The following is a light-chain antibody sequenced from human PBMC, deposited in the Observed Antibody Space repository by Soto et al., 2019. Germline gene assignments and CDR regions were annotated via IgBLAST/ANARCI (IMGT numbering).Light chain of an antibody. Sequence: DIPMTQSPSTLSASVGDRVAITCRASQSISIWLAWYQQKPGKAPKLLIYKASSLESGVPSRFSGSGSGTEFTLTISSVQPDDFATYYCQQYNYYSWTFGQGTKVEIK. CDR1: QSISIW. V-gene: IGKV1-5*03. J-gene: IGKJ1*01. CDR2: KAS. CDR3: QQYNYYSWT.